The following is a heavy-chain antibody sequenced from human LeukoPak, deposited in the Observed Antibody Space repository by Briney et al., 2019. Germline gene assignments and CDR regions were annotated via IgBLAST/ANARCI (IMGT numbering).Heavy chain of an antibody. V-gene: IGHV3-30-3*01. CDR3: ARGYGSGSSYFDY. CDR1: GFTFSDSA. CDR2: MSYDGRNE. J-gene: IGHJ4*02. D-gene: IGHD3-10*01. Sequence: PGGSLRLSCAASGFTFSDSAIHWVRQAPGKGLEWVAIMSYDGRNEYYADSVKGRFTISRDNSKNALFLQMNSLRPEDTANYHCARGYGSGSSYFDYWGQGTLVTVSS.